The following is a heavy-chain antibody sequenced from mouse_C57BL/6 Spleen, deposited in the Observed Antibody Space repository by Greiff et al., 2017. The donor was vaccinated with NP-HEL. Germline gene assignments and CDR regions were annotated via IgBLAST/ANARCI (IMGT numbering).Heavy chain of an antibody. CDR3: ARPFTTVVATYWYFDV. D-gene: IGHD1-1*01. J-gene: IGHJ1*03. V-gene: IGHV1-55*01. Sequence: VQLQQSGAELVKPGASVKMSCKASGYTFTSYWITWVKQRPGQGLEWIGDIYPGSGSTNYNEKFKSKATLTVDTSSSTAYMQLSSLTSEDSAVSYCARPFTTVVATYWYFDVWGTGTTVTVSS. CDR1: GYTFTSYW. CDR2: IYPGSGST.